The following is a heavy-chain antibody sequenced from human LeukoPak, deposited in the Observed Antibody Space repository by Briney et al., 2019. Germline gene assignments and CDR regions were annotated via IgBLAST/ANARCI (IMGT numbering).Heavy chain of an antibody. CDR3: ARVGSIATAGGHNWFDP. Sequence: ASVKVSCKVSGYTLTELSMHWVRQAPGKGLEWMGGFDPEDGETIYAQKFQGRVTMTEDTSTDTAYMELSSLRPEDTAVYYCARVGSIATAGGHNWFDPWGQGTLVTVSS. CDR2: FDPEDGET. CDR1: GYTLTELS. D-gene: IGHD6-13*01. J-gene: IGHJ5*02. V-gene: IGHV1-24*01.